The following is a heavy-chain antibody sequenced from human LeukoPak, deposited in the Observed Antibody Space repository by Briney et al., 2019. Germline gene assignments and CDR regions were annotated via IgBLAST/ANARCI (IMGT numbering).Heavy chain of an antibody. V-gene: IGHV4-38-2*02. D-gene: IGHD3-3*01. CDR2: VHHSGRT. CDR1: GYSISSDYY. Sequence: SETLSLTCTVSGYSISSDYYWGWIRQPPGKELEWIGSVHHSGRTYYNPSLKSRVTISVDTSKNQFSLKLNSVTAADTAVYYCARDHLANLASRLFDPWGQGSLVTVSS. J-gene: IGHJ5*02. CDR3: ARDHLANLASRLFDP.